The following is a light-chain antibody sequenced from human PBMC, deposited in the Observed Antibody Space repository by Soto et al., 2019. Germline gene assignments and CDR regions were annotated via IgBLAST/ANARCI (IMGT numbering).Light chain of an antibody. CDR3: QQRSNWPIT. J-gene: IGKJ5*01. CDR2: DTS. V-gene: IGKV3-11*01. CDR1: QSVSNF. Sequence: EIVLTQSPGTLSLSPGHIATLSCRASQSVSNFLAWYQQKPGQAPRLLIYDTSNRATGIPARFSGSGSGTDFTLTINNLDPEDFAVYYCQQRSNWPITFGQGTRLE.